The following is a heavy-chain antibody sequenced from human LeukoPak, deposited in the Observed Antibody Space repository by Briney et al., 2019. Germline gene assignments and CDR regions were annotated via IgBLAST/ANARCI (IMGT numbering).Heavy chain of an antibody. CDR3: ARELGDVVAYYFDY. V-gene: IGHV3-30*04. CDR1: GFTFSSYA. D-gene: IGHD5-12*01. CDR2: ISYDGSNK. J-gene: IGHJ4*02. Sequence: TGGSLRLSCAASGFTFSSYAMHWVRQAPGKGLEWVAVISYDGSNKYYADSVKGRFTISRDNSKNTLYLQMNSLRAEDTAVYHCARELGDVVAYYFDYWGQGTLVTVSS.